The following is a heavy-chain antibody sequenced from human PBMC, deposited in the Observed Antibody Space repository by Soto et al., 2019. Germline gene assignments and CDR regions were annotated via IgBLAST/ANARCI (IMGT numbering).Heavy chain of an antibody. CDR3: AKAWCRATCYLFDD. D-gene: IGHD2-2*01. Sequence: ASVKVSCKASGYTFTNYGISWVRQAPGQGLEWVGWISAYNGNTNYAQKLQGRVTLTTDTSTSTAYMELRSLRSDDTAVYYCAKAWCRATCYLFDDWGQGALVTVSS. J-gene: IGHJ4*02. CDR2: ISAYNGNT. CDR1: GYTFTNYG. V-gene: IGHV1-18*01.